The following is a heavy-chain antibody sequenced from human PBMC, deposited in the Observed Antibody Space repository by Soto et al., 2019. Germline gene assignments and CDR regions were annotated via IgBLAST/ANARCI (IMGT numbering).Heavy chain of an antibody. J-gene: IGHJ4*02. D-gene: IGHD1-26*01. Sequence: ASVKVSCKASGGTFSSYAISWVRQAPGQGLEWMGGIIPIFGTANYAQKFQGRVTITADESTSTAYMELSSLRSEDTAVYYCARDGSGSYYGPLGEHWGQGTLVTVSS. CDR3: ARDGSGSYYGPLGEH. V-gene: IGHV1-69*13. CDR2: IIPIFGTA. CDR1: GGTFSSYA.